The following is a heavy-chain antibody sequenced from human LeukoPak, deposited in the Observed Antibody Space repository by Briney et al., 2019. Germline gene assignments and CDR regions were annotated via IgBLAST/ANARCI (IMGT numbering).Heavy chain of an antibody. CDR2: ISSSSSYI. CDR3: ARGRTKMEALGY. CDR1: GFTFSSYS. Sequence: GGSLRLSCAASGFTFSSYSMNWVRQAPGKGLEWVSSISSSSSYIYYADSVKGRFTISRDNAKNSLYLQMNSLRAEDTAVYYCARGRTKMEALGYWGQGTLVTVSS. V-gene: IGHV3-21*01. D-gene: IGHD5-24*01. J-gene: IGHJ4*02.